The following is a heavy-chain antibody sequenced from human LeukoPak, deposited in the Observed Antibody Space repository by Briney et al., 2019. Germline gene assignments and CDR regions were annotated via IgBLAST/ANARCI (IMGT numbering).Heavy chain of an antibody. CDR2: LSGSGGST. Sequence: GGSLRLSCAASGFTFGTYTMTWVRQAPGKGLEWVSALSGSGGSTYYTDSVKGRFTISRDNPKNTLYLQMNSLRADDTAVYYCARGRDDCWTFDAFDIWGQGTMVTVSS. CDR3: ARGRDDCWTFDAFDI. V-gene: IGHV3-23*01. CDR1: GFTFGTYT. D-gene: IGHD2-21*01. J-gene: IGHJ3*02.